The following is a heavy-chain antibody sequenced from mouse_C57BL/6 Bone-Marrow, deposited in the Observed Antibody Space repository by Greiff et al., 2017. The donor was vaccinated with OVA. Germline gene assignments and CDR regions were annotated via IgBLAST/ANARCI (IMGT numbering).Heavy chain of an antibody. CDR1: GYTFTSYT. CDR2: INPSSGYT. CDR3: ARPYGSSLYYYAMDY. V-gene: IGHV1-4*01. J-gene: IGHJ4*01. Sequence: QVQLKESGADLARPGASVKMSCKASGYTFTSYTMHWVKQRPGQGLEWIGYINPSSGYTKYNQKFKDKATLTADKSSSTAYMQLSSLTSEDSAVYYCARPYGSSLYYYAMDYWGQGTSVTVSS. D-gene: IGHD1-1*01.